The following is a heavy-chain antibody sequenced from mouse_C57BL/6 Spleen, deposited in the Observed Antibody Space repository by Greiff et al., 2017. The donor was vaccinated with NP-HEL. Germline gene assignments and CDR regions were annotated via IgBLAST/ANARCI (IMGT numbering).Heavy chain of an antibody. V-gene: IGHV1-61*01. CDR3: ARRAAQALYYFDY. D-gene: IGHD3-2*02. J-gene: IGHJ2*01. CDR2: IYPSDSET. CDR1: GYTFTSYW. Sequence: QVQLKQPGAELVRPGSSVKLSCKASGYTFTSYWMDWVKQRPGQGLEWIGNIYPSDSETHYNQKFKDKATLTVDKSSSTAYMQLSSLTSEDSAVYCCARRAAQALYYFDYWGQGTTLTVSS.